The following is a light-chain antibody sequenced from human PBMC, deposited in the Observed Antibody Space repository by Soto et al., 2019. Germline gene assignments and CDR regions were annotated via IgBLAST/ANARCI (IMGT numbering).Light chain of an antibody. V-gene: IGKV1-39*01. CDR1: QSISYY. J-gene: IGKJ1*01. CDR2: TTS. CDR3: QQGYTTPWP. Sequence: DIQMTQSPSSLSASVGDRVTITCRASQSISYYLNWYQQKPGRAPRLLIYTTSSLQSGVPSKFSGSASGTDFTLTISSLRREDCATYYCQQGYTTPWPFGPGTKMEIK.